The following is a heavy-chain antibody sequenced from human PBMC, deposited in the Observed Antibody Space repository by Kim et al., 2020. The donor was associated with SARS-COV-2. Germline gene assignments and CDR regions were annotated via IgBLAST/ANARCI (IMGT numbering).Heavy chain of an antibody. J-gene: IGHJ4*02. CDR1: GDTFKKYA. D-gene: IGHD2-21*01. V-gene: IGHV1-69*04. Sequence: SVKVSCKASGDTFKKYAISWVRQAPGQGLEWMGRIIPLLGVTTFAQRFQGRVTITADKYTNTAYMELSSLRHEDTAVYYCARDLNVAPLVYFDDCGQGT. CDR3: ARDLNVAPLVYFDD. CDR2: IIPLLGVT.